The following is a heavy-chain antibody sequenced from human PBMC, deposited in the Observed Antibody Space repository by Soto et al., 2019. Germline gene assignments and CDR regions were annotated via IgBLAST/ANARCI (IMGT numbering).Heavy chain of an antibody. CDR2: ISGSGGST. CDR3: AKAIRGYSYGLAYYYYGMDV. CDR1: GFTFSSYA. J-gene: IGHJ6*02. Sequence: GGSLRLSCAASGFTFSSYAMSWVRQAPGKGLEWVSAISGSGGSTYYADSVKGRFTISRDNSKNTLYLQMNSLRAEDTAVYYCAKAIRGYSYGLAYYYYGMDVWGQGTTVTVSS. D-gene: IGHD5-18*01. V-gene: IGHV3-23*01.